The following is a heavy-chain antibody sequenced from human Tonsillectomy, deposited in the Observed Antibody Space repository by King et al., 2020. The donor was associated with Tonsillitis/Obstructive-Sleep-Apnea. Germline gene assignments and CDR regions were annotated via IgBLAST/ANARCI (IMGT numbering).Heavy chain of an antibody. Sequence: VQLVESGAEVKKPGGSLKISCKGSGYSFTNQWIGWGRPMPGKGLEWMGIIYPCEPETSNSPSLHGQVTISAEKSITTAYLQWSSLKASDTAMYYCARLEMRVAAKAFDIWGQGTMVTVSS. CDR2: IYPCEPET. V-gene: IGHV5-51*01. CDR1: GYSFTNQW. D-gene: IGHD2-15*01. J-gene: IGHJ3*02. CDR3: ARLEMRVAAKAFDI.